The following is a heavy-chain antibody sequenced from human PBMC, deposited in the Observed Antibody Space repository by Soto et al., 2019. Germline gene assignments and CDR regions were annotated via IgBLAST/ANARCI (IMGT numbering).Heavy chain of an antibody. CDR3: ARVFSSGSGWMYYFDF. D-gene: IGHD6-25*01. CDR2: IYYTGAT. CDR1: SGSISSGNW. J-gene: IGHJ4*02. V-gene: IGHV4-4*02. Sequence: QVQLQESGPGLVESSGTLSLTCEVSSGSISSGNWWSWVRQPPGKGLEWIGEIYYTGATNYNQSLKSRVTMTIDKSKDQFSLNLRSATAADTAVYYCARVFSSGSGWMYYFDFWGQGILVSVSS.